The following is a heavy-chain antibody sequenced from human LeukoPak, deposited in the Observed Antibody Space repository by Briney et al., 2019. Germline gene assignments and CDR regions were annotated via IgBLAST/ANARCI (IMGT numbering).Heavy chain of an antibody. CDR1: GFTVSSNY. J-gene: IGHJ4*02. CDR3: ARDLSGYSYGVGG. CDR2: IYSGGST. D-gene: IGHD5-18*01. V-gene: IGHV3-66*02. Sequence: PGGSLRLSCAASGFTVSSNYMSWVRQAPGKGLEWVSVIYSGGSTYYADSVKGRFTISRDNSKNTLYLQMNSLRAEDTAVYYCARDLSGYSYGVGGWGQGTLVTVS.